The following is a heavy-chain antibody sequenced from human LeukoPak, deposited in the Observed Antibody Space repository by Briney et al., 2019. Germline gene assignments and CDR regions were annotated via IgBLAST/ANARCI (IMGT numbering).Heavy chain of an antibody. V-gene: IGHV3-23*01. CDR3: AKDKRITIFGVGVWYFDY. J-gene: IGHJ4*02. Sequence: PGGSLRLSCAASGFTFSSNAMSWFGQAPGRGLEWVSAIVGSGGSTYYADSVKGRFTISRDNSKNTLYLQMNSLRAEDTAVYYCAKDKRITIFGVGVWYFDYWGQGTLVTVSS. D-gene: IGHD3-3*01. CDR1: GFTFSSNA. CDR2: IVGSGGST.